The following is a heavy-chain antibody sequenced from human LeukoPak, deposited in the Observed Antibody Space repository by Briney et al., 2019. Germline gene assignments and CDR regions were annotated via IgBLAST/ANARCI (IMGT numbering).Heavy chain of an antibody. V-gene: IGHV3-9*01. CDR3: AKDSGSYDFDY. CDR2: ISWNSGSI. J-gene: IGHJ4*02. D-gene: IGHD1-26*01. Sequence: PGGSLRLSCATSGFTFDDYPMHWVRHAPGKGLEWVSTISWNSGSIGYADSVKGRFTISRDNAKNSVYLQMNSLRAEDTALYYCAKDSGSYDFDYWGQGTLVTVSS. CDR1: GFTFDDYP.